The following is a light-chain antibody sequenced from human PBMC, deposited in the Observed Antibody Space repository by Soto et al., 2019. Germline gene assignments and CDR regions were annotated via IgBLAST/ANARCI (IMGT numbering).Light chain of an antibody. Sequence: DIQMTQSPTSLSASVGDRVTITCRASQGIRDFVAWYQQKPGKAPKLLIYAASTLQSGVPSQFSGSGSGTYFSRTINSLQPEDVATYSCQKYSSVPVFGPGTKVEIK. J-gene: IGKJ3*01. V-gene: IGKV1-27*01. CDR1: QGIRDF. CDR3: QKYSSVPV. CDR2: AAS.